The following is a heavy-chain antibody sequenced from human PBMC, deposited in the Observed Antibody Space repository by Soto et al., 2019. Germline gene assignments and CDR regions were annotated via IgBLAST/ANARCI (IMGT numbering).Heavy chain of an antibody. CDR3: ACVDTAWESFDC. J-gene: IGHJ4*02. D-gene: IGHD5-18*01. V-gene: IGHV1-69*01. CDR2: IIPISNIV. Sequence: QVQLVQSGAEEKKPGSSVKVSCKASGGTFSNYAISWVRQAPGQGLEWMGGIIPISNIVNYAQKFQDKVTITADESTSAAYMELSSLRSEDTAVYYCACVDTAWESFDCWGQGTLVTVSS. CDR1: GGTFSNYA.